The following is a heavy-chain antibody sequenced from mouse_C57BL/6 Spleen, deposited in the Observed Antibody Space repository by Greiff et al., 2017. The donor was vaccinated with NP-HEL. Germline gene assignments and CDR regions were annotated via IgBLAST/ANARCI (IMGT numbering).Heavy chain of an antibody. D-gene: IGHD1-1*01. Sequence: QVQLQQPGAELVRPGTSVKLSCKASGYTFTSYWMHWVKQRPGQGLEWIGVIDPSDSYTNSNQKFKGKATLTVDTSSSTAYMQLSSLTSEDSAVYYCARKSGYYYGSSYESYFDYWGQGTTLTVSS. V-gene: IGHV1-59*01. J-gene: IGHJ2*01. CDR2: IDPSDSYT. CDR1: GYTFTSYW. CDR3: ARKSGYYYGSSYESYFDY.